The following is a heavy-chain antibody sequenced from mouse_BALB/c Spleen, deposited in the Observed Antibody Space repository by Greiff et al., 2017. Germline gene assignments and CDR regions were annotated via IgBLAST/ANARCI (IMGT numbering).Heavy chain of an antibody. CDR2: ISTYYGNT. V-gene: IGHV1-67*01. J-gene: IGHJ1*01. D-gene: IGHD2-1*01. Sequence: QVQLQQSGPELVRPGVSVKISCKGSGYTFTDYAMHWVKQSHAKSLEWIGVISTYYGNTNYNQKFKGKATMTVDKSSSTAYMELARLTSEDSAIYYCARTHYYGNYDYWYFDVWGAGTTVTVSS. CDR1: GYTFTDYA. CDR3: ARTHYYGNYDYWYFDV.